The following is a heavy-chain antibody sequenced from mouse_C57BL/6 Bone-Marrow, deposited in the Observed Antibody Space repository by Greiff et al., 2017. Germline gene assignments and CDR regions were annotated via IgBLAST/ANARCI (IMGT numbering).Heavy chain of an antibody. Sequence: EVQLQQSGPELVKPGASVKMSCKASGYTFTDYNMHWVKQSHGKSLEWIGYINPNNGGTSYNQKFKGKATLTVNKSSSTAYMELRSLTSETSAVYYCARNYYYYGSREYFDVWGTGTTVTVSA. J-gene: IGHJ1*03. CDR2: INPNNGGT. V-gene: IGHV1-22*01. CDR1: GYTFTDYN. CDR3: ARNYYYYGSREYFDV. D-gene: IGHD1-1*01.